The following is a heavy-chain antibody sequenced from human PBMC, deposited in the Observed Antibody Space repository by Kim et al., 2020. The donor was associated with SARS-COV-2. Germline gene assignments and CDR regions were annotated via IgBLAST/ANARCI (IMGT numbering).Heavy chain of an antibody. Sequence: GGSLRLSCAASGFTFSSNCMNWVRQAPGKGLEWVSYIYTIGSNIHYADSVKGRFTISRDNAKNTLYLQMNSLRDEDTAVYYCARELRGTTGQTATVDVWGQGTLVTVSS. D-gene: IGHD1-1*01. V-gene: IGHV3-48*02. J-gene: IGHJ3*01. CDR3: ARELRGTTGQTATVDV. CDR2: IYTIGSNI. CDR1: GFTFSSNC.